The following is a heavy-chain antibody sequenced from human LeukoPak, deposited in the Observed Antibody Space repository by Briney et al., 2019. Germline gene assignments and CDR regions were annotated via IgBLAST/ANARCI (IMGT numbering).Heavy chain of an antibody. CDR3: TRERGLIAPSGVDL. J-gene: IGHJ5*02. Sequence: PGGSLRLSYAAFGVIVRSNHITWVRQAPGRGLEWVSHVKTDGRTTHYADSVKGRFTTSRDNAKNTLYLQMNSLRGEDTAVYYCTRERGLIAPSGVDLWGQGTLVTVSS. V-gene: IGHV3-74*01. D-gene: IGHD6-13*01. CDR2: VKTDGRTT. CDR1: GVIVRSNH.